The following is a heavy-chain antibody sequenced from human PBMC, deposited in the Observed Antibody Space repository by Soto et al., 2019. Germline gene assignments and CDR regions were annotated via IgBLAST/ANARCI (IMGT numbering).Heavy chain of an antibody. Sequence: GGPLRHSCKASELTFSNHGFHWVRQAPGKGLEWVAAMWANGFNKDYSDSVKGRFTVSRDNSKNTVYLQMDGLRAEDTAVYYCAKDPSHTIDIWGQGTMVTVSS. D-gene: IGHD2-2*01. V-gene: IGHV3-33*06. CDR1: ELTFSNHG. CDR2: MWANGFNK. J-gene: IGHJ3*02. CDR3: AKDPSHTIDI.